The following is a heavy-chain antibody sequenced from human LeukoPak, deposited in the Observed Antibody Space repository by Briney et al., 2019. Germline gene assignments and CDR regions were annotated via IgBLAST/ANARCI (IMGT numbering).Heavy chain of an antibody. D-gene: IGHD4-17*01. J-gene: IGHJ4*02. CDR1: GGSISSYY. CDR3: ARELYGDTDY. V-gene: IGHV4-59*01. Sequence: PSETLSLTCTVYGGSISSYYWSWIRQPPGKGLEWIGYIYYSGSTNYNPSLKSRVTISVDTSKNQFSLKLSSVTAADTAVYYCARELYGDTDYWGQGTLVTVSS. CDR2: IYYSGST.